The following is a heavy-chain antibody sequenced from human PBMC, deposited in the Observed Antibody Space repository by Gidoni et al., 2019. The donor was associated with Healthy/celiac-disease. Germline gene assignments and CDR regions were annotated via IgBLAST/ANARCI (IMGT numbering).Heavy chain of an antibody. CDR3: ARGRYYYGSGISRLDY. CDR1: GGSFSGYY. CDR2: INHSGST. Sequence: QVQLQQWGAGLLKPSETLSLTCAVYGGSFSGYYWSWIRQPPGKGLEWIGEINHSGSTNYNPSLKSRVTISVDTSKNQFSLKLSSVTAADTAVYYCARGRYYYGSGISRLDYWGQGTLVTVSS. D-gene: IGHD3-10*01. J-gene: IGHJ4*02. V-gene: IGHV4-34*01.